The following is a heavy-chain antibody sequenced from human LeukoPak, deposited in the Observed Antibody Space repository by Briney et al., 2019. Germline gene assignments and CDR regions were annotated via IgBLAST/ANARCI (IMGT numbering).Heavy chain of an antibody. CDR3: ARTPGYSSSWSRGFDY. CDR2: IYTSGST. D-gene: IGHD6-13*01. Sequence: SETLSLTCTVSGGSISSYYWSWIRQPAGKGLEWIGRIYTSGSTNYNPSPKSRVTMSVDTSKNQFSLKLSSVTAADTAVYYCARTPGYSSSWSRGFDYWGQGTLVTVSS. CDR1: GGSISSYY. J-gene: IGHJ4*02. V-gene: IGHV4-4*07.